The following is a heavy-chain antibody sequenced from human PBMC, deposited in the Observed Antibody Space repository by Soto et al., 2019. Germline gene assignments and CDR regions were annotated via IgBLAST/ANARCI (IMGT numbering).Heavy chain of an antibody. Sequence: PSEPMSLTCAVAGGSITSGGYSWTWNQQPPGKGLEWIGYIYHDGSNYYGPTLKGRVTMSVDRSKNQFSLNLDSVTAADTAVYYCARTRGGAVAGKSQYWFDPWGHGTLVTVSS. J-gene: IGHJ5*02. CDR1: GGSITSGGYS. CDR3: ARTRGGAVAGKSQYWFDP. CDR2: IYHDGSN. D-gene: IGHD2-15*01. V-gene: IGHV4-30-2*01.